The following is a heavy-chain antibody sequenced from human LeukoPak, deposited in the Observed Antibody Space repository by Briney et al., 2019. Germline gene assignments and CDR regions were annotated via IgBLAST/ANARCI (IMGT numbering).Heavy chain of an antibody. V-gene: IGHV3-48*03. Sequence: GGSLRLSCAASGFTFSRYEMNWVRQAPGKGLEWVSYISSSGSTIYYADSVKGRFTISRDNAKNSLYLQMNSLRAEDTAVYYCARDCRYGSGFGCYYYGMDVWGQGTTVTVSS. D-gene: IGHD3-10*01. J-gene: IGHJ6*02. CDR3: ARDCRYGSGFGCYYYGMDV. CDR1: GFTFSRYE. CDR2: ISSSGSTI.